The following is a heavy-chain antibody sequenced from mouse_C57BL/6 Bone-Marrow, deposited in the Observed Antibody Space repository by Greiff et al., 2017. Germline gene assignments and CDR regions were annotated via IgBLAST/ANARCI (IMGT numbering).Heavy chain of an antibody. CDR1: GYTFTSYG. CDR3: ARWGVVATLYYFDY. V-gene: IGHV1-81*01. D-gene: IGHD1-1*01. CDR2: IYPRSGNT. J-gene: IGHJ2*01. Sequence: QVQLQQSGAELARPGASVKLSCKASGYTFTSYGISWVKQRTGQGLEWIGEIYPRSGNTYYNEKFKGKATLTADKSSSTAYMELRSLTSEDSAVYFCARWGVVATLYYFDYWGQGTTITVSS.